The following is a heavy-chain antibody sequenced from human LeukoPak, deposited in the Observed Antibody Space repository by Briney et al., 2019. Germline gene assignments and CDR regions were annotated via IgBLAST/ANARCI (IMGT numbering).Heavy chain of an antibody. CDR1: GYTFTSYD. CDR3: ARESAARGFDY. Sequence: ASVKVSCKASGYTFTSYDINWVRQTTGQGPEWMGWMNPNSGNTGYAQKFQGRVTMTRNTSISTAYMELSSLRSEDTAVYYCARESAARGFDYWGQGTLVTVSS. J-gene: IGHJ4*02. CDR2: MNPNSGNT. V-gene: IGHV1-8*01. D-gene: IGHD6-6*01.